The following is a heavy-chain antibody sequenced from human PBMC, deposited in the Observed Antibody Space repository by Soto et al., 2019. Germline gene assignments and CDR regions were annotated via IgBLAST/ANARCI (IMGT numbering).Heavy chain of an antibody. CDR3: ARHRLYSSSWTTFDY. J-gene: IGHJ4*02. D-gene: IGHD2-2*01. V-gene: IGHV5-51*01. CDR2: IYPPNSDT. CDR1: GYNFATYW. Sequence: PGESLKISCKGSGYNFATYWIGWVRQTPGKGLEWIGIIYPPNSDTKYSPSFEGQVTISAEKSINTAYLQWSSLTASDTAVYYCARHRLYSSSWTTFDYWGQGTRVTVSS.